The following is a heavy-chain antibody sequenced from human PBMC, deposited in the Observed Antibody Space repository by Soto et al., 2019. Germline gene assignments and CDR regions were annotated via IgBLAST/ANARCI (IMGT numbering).Heavy chain of an antibody. J-gene: IGHJ6*02. D-gene: IGHD6-19*01. CDR2: AYYRSKWYI. V-gene: IGHV6-1*01. CDR3: LRPRFFILVAGMAIHNSYPVWDF. Sequence: PSQTLSLTCAISGDSFSSDSAAWNWIRQSPSRGLEWLGRAYYRSKWYIEYAPSVKSRITINPDTSKNQLSLQLISVNPEDTAVYYCLRPRFFILVAGMAIHNSYPVWDFWVQGTSVTVS. CDR1: GDSFSSDSAA.